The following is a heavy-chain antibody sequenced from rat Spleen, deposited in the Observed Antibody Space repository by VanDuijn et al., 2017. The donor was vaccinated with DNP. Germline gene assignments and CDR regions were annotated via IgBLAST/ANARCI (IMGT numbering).Heavy chain of an antibody. CDR1: GFTFSDYY. V-gene: IGHV5-25*01. J-gene: IGHJ2*01. CDR2: ISNGGDTT. D-gene: IGHD4-2*01. Sequence: EVQLVESGGDLVQPGRSLKLFCAASGFTFSDYYMAWIRQVPGKGLEWVASISNGGDTTYYPDSVKGRFTISRNNAKNTLYLQMNGLRSEDTATYYCGRDTGHWGQGVMVTVSS. CDR3: GRDTGH.